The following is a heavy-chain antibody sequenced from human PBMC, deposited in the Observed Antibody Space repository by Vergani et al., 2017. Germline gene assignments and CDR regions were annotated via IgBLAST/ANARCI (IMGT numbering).Heavy chain of an antibody. D-gene: IGHD6-6*01. CDR3: AKDLGTSSGGGWFDP. J-gene: IGHJ5*02. CDR1: GFTSAGYA. CDR2: ISWNSNSI. V-gene: IGHV3-9*02. Sequence: EVQLEESGGGLVLPGRSLRLSCVASGFTSAGYAMHWVRQAPGKGLEWVSGISWNSNSIGYADSVKGRFTISRDNAKNSQYLQMNSLRAEDTALYYCAKDLGTSSGGGWFDPWGKGTLVTVSS.